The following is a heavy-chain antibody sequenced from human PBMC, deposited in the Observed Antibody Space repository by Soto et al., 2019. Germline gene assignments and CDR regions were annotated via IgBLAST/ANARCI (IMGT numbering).Heavy chain of an antibody. V-gene: IGHV2-5*02. CDR3: AHSTYSSSSYYFDY. CDR2: IYWDDDK. CDR1: GFSLSTSGVG. D-gene: IGHD6-6*01. Sequence: QITLKESGPTLVKPTQTLTLTCTFSGFSLSTSGVGVGWIRQPPGKALEWLALIYWDDDKRDSPFLKSRLTLTEDTSKNQVVLTMTNRDPVDTATYYCAHSTYSSSSYYFDYWGQGTLVTVSS. J-gene: IGHJ4*02.